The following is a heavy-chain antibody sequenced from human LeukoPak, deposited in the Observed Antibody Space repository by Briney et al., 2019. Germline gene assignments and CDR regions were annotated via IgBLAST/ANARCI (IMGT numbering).Heavy chain of an antibody. J-gene: IGHJ4*02. Sequence: SETLSLTCTVSGGSISSSSYYWSWIRQPPGKGLEWIGYIYYSGSTNYNPSLKSRVTISVKTSKNQFSLKLSSVTAADTAVYYCARDTYNYGSSAYYFDYWGQGTLVTVSS. D-gene: IGHD5-18*01. V-gene: IGHV4-61*01. CDR3: ARDTYNYGSSAYYFDY. CDR1: GGSISSSSYY. CDR2: IYYSGST.